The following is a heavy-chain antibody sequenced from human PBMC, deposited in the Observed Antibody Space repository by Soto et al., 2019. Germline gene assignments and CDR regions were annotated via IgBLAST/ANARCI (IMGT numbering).Heavy chain of an antibody. CDR1: GGTFSSYA. CDR2: IIPIFGTA. D-gene: IGHD6-19*01. CDR3: ARSKNVDSSGWNYYYYGMDV. V-gene: IGHV1-69*13. J-gene: IGHJ6*02. Sequence: SVKVSSKASGGTFSSYAISLVRQAPGQGLEWMGGIIPIFGTANYAQKFQGRVTITADESTSTAYMELRSLRSEDTAVYYCARSKNVDSSGWNYYYYGMDVWGPGTTVTVSS.